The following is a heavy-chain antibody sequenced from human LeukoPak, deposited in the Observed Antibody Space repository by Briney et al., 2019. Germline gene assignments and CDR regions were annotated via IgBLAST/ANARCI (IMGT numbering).Heavy chain of an antibody. CDR1: GDSISGLY. CDR2: IYHTGST. Sequence: SETLSLTCTVSGDSISGLYWSWIRQPPGKGLEWIGYIYHTGSTNSHPSLKSRVTISIDPSKNQFSLRLTSLTAADTAVYYCARQVVAAKDDAIDFWGQGTMVIVSS. CDR3: ARQVVAAKDDAIDF. J-gene: IGHJ3*01. D-gene: IGHD2-15*01. V-gene: IGHV4-59*11.